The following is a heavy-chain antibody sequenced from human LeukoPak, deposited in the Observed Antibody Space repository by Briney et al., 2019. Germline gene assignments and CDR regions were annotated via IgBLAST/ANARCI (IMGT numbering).Heavy chain of an antibody. J-gene: IGHJ3*02. V-gene: IGHV3-23*01. CDR2: ISGSGGST. CDR3: AKDRPGYCSSTSCYRDAFDI. CDR1: GFTFSSYA. D-gene: IGHD2-2*02. Sequence: RPGGSLRLPCAASGFTFSSYAMSWVRQAPGKGLEWVSAISGSGGSTYYADSVKGRFTISRDNSKNTLYLQMNSLRAEDTAVYYCAKDRPGYCSSTSCYRDAFDIWGQGTMVTVSS.